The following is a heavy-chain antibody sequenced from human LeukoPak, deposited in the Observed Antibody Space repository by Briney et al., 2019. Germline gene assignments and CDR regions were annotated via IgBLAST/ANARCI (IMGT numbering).Heavy chain of an antibody. Sequence: ASVKVSCKASGYTFTNFGLSWVRQAPGQGLEWMGWISPNNDNTNYARKFQGRVTMTTDTSTNTAYMELRSLRSDDTAVYYCARDRRSHYDILAGSLDSWGQGILVTVS. CDR1: GYTFTNFG. D-gene: IGHD3-9*01. J-gene: IGHJ4*02. V-gene: IGHV1-18*04. CDR2: ISPNNDNT. CDR3: ARDRRSHYDILAGSLDS.